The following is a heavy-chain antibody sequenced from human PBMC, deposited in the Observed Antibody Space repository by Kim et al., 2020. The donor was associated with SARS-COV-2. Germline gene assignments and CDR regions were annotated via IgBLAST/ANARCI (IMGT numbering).Heavy chain of an antibody. V-gene: IGHV3-53*01. CDR2: IYSGGST. D-gene: IGHD3-10*01. Sequence: GGSLRLSCAASGFTVSSNYMSWVRQAPGKGLEGVSVIYSGGSTYYADTVKGRFTISRDNSNNTLYLKMNSLRAEDTAVYYLARVGSATYNCFDPWGKGTLVTVYS. CDR1: GFTVSSNY. CDR3: ARVGSATYNCFDP. J-gene: IGHJ5*02.